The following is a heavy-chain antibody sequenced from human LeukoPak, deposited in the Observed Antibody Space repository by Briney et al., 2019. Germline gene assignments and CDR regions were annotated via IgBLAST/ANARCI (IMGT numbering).Heavy chain of an antibody. CDR3: ARAYPVAGIPFDY. Sequence: SETLSLTCTVSGGSISSGGYYWSWIRQHPGKGLEWIGYIYYSGSTYYNPSLKSRVTISVDTSKNQFSLKLSSVTAADTAVYYCARAYPVAGIPFDYWGQGTLVTVSS. J-gene: IGHJ4*02. CDR2: IYYSGST. CDR1: GGSISSGGYY. V-gene: IGHV4-31*03. D-gene: IGHD6-19*01.